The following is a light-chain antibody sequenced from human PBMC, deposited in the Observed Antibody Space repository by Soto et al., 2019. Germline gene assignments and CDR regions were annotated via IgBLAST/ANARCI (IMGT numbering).Light chain of an antibody. Sequence: IQLTQTPSSRSASVGDRVTITCRAGQTIATYLNWYQQKPGKAPKLLIYAATNLQSGVSPRFSGRGAGTDFTLTISSLQPEDFATYYCQQTYFTPITFGQGTRLEV. CDR1: QTIATY. CDR3: QQTYFTPIT. V-gene: IGKV1-39*01. CDR2: AAT. J-gene: IGKJ5*01.